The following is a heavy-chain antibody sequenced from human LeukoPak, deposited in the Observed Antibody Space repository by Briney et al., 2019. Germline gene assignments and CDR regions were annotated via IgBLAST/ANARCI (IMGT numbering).Heavy chain of an antibody. CDR1: GGTFISYA. CDR2: INPNSGGT. D-gene: IGHD1-26*01. V-gene: IGHV1-2*06. Sequence: GSSVKVSCKASGGTFISYAISWVRQAPGQGLEWMGRINPNSGGTNFAQNFQGRVTMTRDTSISTVYMELSRLRSDDTAVYYCASGGSYSFSGVDYFDYWGQGTLVTVSS. CDR3: ASGGSYSFSGVDYFDY. J-gene: IGHJ4*02.